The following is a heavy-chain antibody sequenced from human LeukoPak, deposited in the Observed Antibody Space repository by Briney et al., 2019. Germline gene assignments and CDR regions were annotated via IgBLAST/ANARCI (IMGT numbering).Heavy chain of an antibody. J-gene: IGHJ6*03. Sequence: SVKVSCKDSVWTFSSYVISWVRQAPGQGLEWMGGIIPIFGTANYPQKFQGRVTITSDESTSTACMELSSLRSEDTAVYYCATAEVGATRNYYYMDLWGKGTTVTVSS. CDR3: ATAEVGATRNYYYMDL. V-gene: IGHV1-69*01. D-gene: IGHD1-26*01. CDR2: IIPIFGTA. CDR1: VWTFSSYV.